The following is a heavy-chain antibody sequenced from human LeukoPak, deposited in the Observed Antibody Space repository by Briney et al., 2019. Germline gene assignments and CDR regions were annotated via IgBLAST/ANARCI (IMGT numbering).Heavy chain of an antibody. D-gene: IGHD6-6*01. CDR3: ARVMDSSSPFAEYFQH. CDR1: GGTFSSYA. CDR2: IIPIFGTA. V-gene: IGHV1-69*13. J-gene: IGHJ1*01. Sequence: SVKVSCKASGGTFSSYAISWVRQAPGQGLEWMGGIIPIFGTANYAQKFQGRVTITADESTSTAYMELSSLRSEDTAVYYCARVMDSSSPFAEYFQHWGQGTLVTVSS.